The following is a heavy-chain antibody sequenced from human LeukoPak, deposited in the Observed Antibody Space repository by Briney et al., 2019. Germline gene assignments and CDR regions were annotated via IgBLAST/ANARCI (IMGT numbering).Heavy chain of an antibody. CDR2: IYPSHGGT. CDR3: IYNKGGYFQR. V-gene: IGHV1-2*02. D-gene: IGHD3-10*01. Sequence: GASVKVSCKASGYTFTGDYMHWVRQAPGQGLEWMGWIYPSHGGTTYAQKFQGRVTMTRDTSITTAYMELSRLRSDDTALYFCIYNKGGYFQRWGQGTLVTVSS. J-gene: IGHJ1*01. CDR1: GYTFTGDY.